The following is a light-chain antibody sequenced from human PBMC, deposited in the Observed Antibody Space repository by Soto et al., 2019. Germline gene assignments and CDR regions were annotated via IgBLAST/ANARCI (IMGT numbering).Light chain of an antibody. V-gene: IGLV2-14*01. Sequence: QSALTQPASVSGSPGQSITISCTGTSSDVGGYNYVSWYQQHPGKAPKLLIYDVSNRPSGVSNRFFGSKSGNTASLTISGLQAEDEADYSCSSYTSSSTHVVFGGGTKLTVL. CDR1: SSDVGGYNY. J-gene: IGLJ2*01. CDR3: SSYTSSSTHVV. CDR2: DVS.